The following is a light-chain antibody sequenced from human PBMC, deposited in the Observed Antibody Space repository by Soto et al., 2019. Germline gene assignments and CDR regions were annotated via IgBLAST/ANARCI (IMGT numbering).Light chain of an antibody. CDR3: NSYTTSSTVV. CDR1: SSDIGIYNY. CDR2: EVS. J-gene: IGLJ2*01. Sequence: QSVLTQPASVSGSPGQSITISCTGTSSDIGIYNYDSWYQQHPGKAPKLMIYEVSNRPSGVSNRFSGSKSGNTASLTISALQAEDEADYYCNSYTTSSTVVFGGGTKVTVL. V-gene: IGLV2-14*01.